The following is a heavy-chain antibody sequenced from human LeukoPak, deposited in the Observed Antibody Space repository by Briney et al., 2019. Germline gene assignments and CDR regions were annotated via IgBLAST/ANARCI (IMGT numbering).Heavy chain of an antibody. V-gene: IGHV3-23*01. CDR2: ISGSGGST. Sequence: GGSLRLSCAASGFSFSDYYMSWVRQAPEKGLEWVSAISGSGGSTYYADSVKGRFTISRDNSKNTLYLQMNSLRAEDTAVYYCAKSRGYYYDSSGYSDLGNFFDYWGQGTLVTVSS. CDR3: AKSRGYYYDSSGYSDLGNFFDY. J-gene: IGHJ4*02. CDR1: GFSFSDYY. D-gene: IGHD3-22*01.